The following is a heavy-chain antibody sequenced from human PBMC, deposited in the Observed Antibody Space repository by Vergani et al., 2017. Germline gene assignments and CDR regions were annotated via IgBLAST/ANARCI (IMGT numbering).Heavy chain of an antibody. J-gene: IGHJ3*02. Sequence: QVQLVQSGAEVKKPGASMKVSCKASGYTFTSSYVHWVRQAPGQGLEWMGWINPNSGGTNYAQKFQGRVTMTTDTSTSTAYMELRSLRSDDTAVYYCARGSPSPFRQVYDIWGQGTMVTVSS. CDR1: GYTFTSSY. CDR2: INPNSGGT. CDR3: ARGSPSPFRQVYDI. V-gene: IGHV1-2*02. D-gene: IGHD6-6*01.